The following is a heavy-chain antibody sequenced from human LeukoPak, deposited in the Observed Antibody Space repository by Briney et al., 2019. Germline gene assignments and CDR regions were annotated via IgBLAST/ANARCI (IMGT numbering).Heavy chain of an antibody. CDR3: ARRGSSGVPYYYYGMDV. V-gene: IGHV5-51*01. J-gene: IGHJ6*02. CDR1: GYSFTSYW. D-gene: IGHD3-10*01. Sequence: GESLQISCQGSGYSFTSYWIGWVRQMPGKGLEWMGIIYPGDSDTRYSPSFQGQVTISADKSISTAYLQWSSLKASDTAMYYCARRGSSGVPYYYYGMDVWGQGTTVTVSS. CDR2: IYPGDSDT.